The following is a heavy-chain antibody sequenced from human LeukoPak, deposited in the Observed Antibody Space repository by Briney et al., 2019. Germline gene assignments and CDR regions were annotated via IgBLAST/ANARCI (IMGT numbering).Heavy chain of an antibody. CDR1: GLTFSNYG. J-gene: IGHJ4*02. Sequence: ASVKVSCKASGLTFSNYGITWVRQAPGQGLEGVGWISAYDGNTNYAQKFQGRVTMTTDTSTSTAHMELRSLRYDDTAVYYCARDGRFAAYEPDYWGQGTLVTVSS. CDR2: ISAYDGNT. V-gene: IGHV1-18*01. D-gene: IGHD1-26*01. CDR3: ARDGRFAAYEPDY.